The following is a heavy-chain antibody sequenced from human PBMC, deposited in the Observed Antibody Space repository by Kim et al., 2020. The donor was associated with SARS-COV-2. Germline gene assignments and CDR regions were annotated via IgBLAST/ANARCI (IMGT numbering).Heavy chain of an antibody. D-gene: IGHD5-12*01. CDR1: GGSISSYY. Sequence: SETLSLTCTVSGGSISSYYWSWIRQPPGKGLEWIGYIYYSGSTNYNPSLKSRVTISVDTSKNQFSLKLSSVTAADTAVYYCAREVVATVWYFDLWGRGTLVTVSS. CDR2: IYYSGST. V-gene: IGHV4-59*01. CDR3: AREVVATVWYFDL. J-gene: IGHJ2*01.